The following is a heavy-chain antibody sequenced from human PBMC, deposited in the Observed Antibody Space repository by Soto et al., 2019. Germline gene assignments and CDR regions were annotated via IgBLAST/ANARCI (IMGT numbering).Heavy chain of an antibody. D-gene: IGHD3-9*01. CDR1: GFSFSNYN. CDR2: ISSTSTYI. Sequence: PGGSLRLSCAASGFSFSNYNMNWVLQAPGKGLEWVSSISSTSTYIYYADSVKGRFTIYRDNATKSLYLQMNSLRAEDTAVYYCARSPYFLRGPLDYWGQGTLVTVSS. CDR3: ARSPYFLRGPLDY. V-gene: IGHV3-21*04. J-gene: IGHJ4*02.